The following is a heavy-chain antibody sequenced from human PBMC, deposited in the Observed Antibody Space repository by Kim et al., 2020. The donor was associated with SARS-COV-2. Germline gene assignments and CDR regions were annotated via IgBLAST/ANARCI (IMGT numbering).Heavy chain of an antibody. D-gene: IGHD2-15*01. V-gene: IGHV4-31*03. CDR2: IYYSGST. CDR3: ARSPSLGYCSGGSCYDSDWFDP. CDR1: GGSISSGGYY. J-gene: IGHJ5*02. Sequence: SETLSLTCTVSGGSISSGGYYWSWIRQHPGKGLEWIGYIYYSGSTYYNPSLKSRVTISVDTSKNQFSLKLSSVTAADTAVYYCARSPSLGYCSGGSCYDSDWFDPWGQGTLVTVSS.